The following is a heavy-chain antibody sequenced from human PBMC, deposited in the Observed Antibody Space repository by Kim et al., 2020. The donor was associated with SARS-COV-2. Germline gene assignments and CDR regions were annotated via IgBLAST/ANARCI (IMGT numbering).Heavy chain of an antibody. D-gene: IGHD5-12*01. J-gene: IGHJ2*01. V-gene: IGHV4-31*03. CDR3: ARDSRRWLQFGWYFDL. Sequence: SETLSLTCTVSGGSISSGGYYWSWIRQHPGKGLEWIGYIYYSGSTYYNPSLKSRVTISVDTSKNQFSLKLSSVTAADTAVYYCARDSRRWLQFGWYFDLWGRGTLVTVSS. CDR2: IYYSGST. CDR1: GGSISSGGYY.